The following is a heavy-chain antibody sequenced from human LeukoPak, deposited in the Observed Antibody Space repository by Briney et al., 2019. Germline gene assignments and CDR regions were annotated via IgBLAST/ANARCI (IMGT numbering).Heavy chain of an antibody. CDR2: ISSSSSTI. D-gene: IGHD6-13*01. CDR1: GFTFSSYS. Sequence: GGSLRLSCAASGFTFSSYSMNWVRQAPGKGLEWVSYISSSSSTIYYADSVKGRFTISRDNSKSTLYLQMNSLRAEDTAVYYCAKGHSSSSDYWGQGTLVTVSS. CDR3: AKGHSSSSDY. V-gene: IGHV3-48*01. J-gene: IGHJ4*02.